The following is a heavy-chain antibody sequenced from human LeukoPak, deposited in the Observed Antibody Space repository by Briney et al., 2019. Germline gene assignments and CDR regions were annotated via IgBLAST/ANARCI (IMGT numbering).Heavy chain of an antibody. V-gene: IGHV3-9*01. CDR2: ISWNSGSI. D-gene: IGHD1-26*01. CDR3: ATRDDY. J-gene: IGHJ4*02. CDR1: GFTFDDYA. Sequence: SLRLSCAASGFTFDDYAIHWVRQAPGKDLEWVSGISWNSGSIGYADSVKGRFTISRDNAKNSLYLQMNSLRAEDTALYYCATRDDYWGQGTLVTVSS.